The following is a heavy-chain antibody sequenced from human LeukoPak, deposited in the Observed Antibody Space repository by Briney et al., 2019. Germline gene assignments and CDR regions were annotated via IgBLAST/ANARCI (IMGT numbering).Heavy chain of an antibody. CDR2: IWYDGSNK. CDR1: GFTFSSYD. CDR3: ARDQRQSYYYDSSGYYFDY. Sequence: GGSLRLSCAASGFTFSSYDMHWVRQAPGKGLEWVAVIWYDGSNKYYADSVKGRFTISRDNSKNTLYLQMNSLRAEDTAVYYCARDQRQSYYYDSSGYYFDYWGQGTLVTVSS. J-gene: IGHJ4*02. D-gene: IGHD3-22*01. V-gene: IGHV3-33*01.